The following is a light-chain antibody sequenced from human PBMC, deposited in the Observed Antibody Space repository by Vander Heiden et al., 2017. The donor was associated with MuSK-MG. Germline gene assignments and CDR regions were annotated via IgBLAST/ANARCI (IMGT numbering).Light chain of an antibody. V-gene: IGLV8-61*01. CDR1: SGSVSTSYY. CDR2: STN. J-gene: IGLJ3*02. CDR3: VLYMGSGIKWG. Sequence: QTVVTQEPSFSVSPGGTVTLTCGLSSGSVSTSYYPSWYQQTPGQAPRTRSYSTNTRSSGVPDRFAGSILGNKADLTITGAQADDESDYDGVLYMGSGIKWGCGGGPQLT.